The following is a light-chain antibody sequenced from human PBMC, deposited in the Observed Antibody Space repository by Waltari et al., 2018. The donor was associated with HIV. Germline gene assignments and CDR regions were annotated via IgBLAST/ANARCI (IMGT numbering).Light chain of an antibody. V-gene: IGLV3-25*03. J-gene: IGLJ1*01. CDR3: QSTDSSGSYV. Sequence: WDQQTAGHAPLVIINNDSGRPSGFPARISGSSSGTTVTLTIREVQAEDEADYYCQSTDSSGSYVFGSGTKVTVL. CDR2: NDS.